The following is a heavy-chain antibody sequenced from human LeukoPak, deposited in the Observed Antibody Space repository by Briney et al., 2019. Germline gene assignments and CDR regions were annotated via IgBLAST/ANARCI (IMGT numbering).Heavy chain of an antibody. CDR2: IYYSGST. J-gene: IGHJ2*01. Sequence: SETLSLSCAVSGGSISSNYRSWIRQPPGKGREWIWYIYYSGSTNYNHSLKSRVTISIDTSKNQFSMKLSSVTAAGTVMYYCARDKTLYYYVSTAVWYFDLWGRGNLVTVSS. D-gene: IGHD3-22*01. V-gene: IGHV4-59*01. CDR3: ARDKTLYYYVSTAVWYFDL. CDR1: GGSISSNY.